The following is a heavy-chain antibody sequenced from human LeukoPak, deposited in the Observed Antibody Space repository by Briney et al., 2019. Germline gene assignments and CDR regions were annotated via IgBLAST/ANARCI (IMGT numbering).Heavy chain of an antibody. CDR1: GFTVSSNY. J-gene: IGHJ6*03. D-gene: IGHD1-1*01. Sequence: HPGGSLRLSCAASGFTVSSNYMSWVRQAPGKGLEWVSVIYSGGSTYYADSVKGRFTISRDNSKNTLYLQMNSLRAEDTAVYYCARDSGTTFYYYYYMDVWGKGTTVTVSS. V-gene: IGHV3-53*01. CDR3: ARDSGTTFYYYYYMDV. CDR2: IYSGGST.